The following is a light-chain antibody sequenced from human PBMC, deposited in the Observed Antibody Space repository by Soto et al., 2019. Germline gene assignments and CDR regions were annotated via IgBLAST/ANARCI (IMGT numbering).Light chain of an antibody. CDR3: QQVNSYPLT. J-gene: IGKJ4*01. Sequence: IQLTQSPSFLSASVGDRVTITCRASQDIANYLAWYQQKPGKAPKFLIYDTSTFQSGVPSRFSGGGSGTEFTLTISSLQPEDFATYYCQQVNSYPLTFGGGTKVEIK. V-gene: IGKV1-9*01. CDR2: DTS. CDR1: QDIANY.